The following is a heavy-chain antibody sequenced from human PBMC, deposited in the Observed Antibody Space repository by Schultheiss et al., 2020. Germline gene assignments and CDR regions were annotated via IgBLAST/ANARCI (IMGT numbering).Heavy chain of an antibody. Sequence: ASVKVSCKASGYTFTGYYMHWVRQAPGQGLEWMGWINPNSGGTNYAQKFQGRVTMTRDTSISTAYMELSRLRSDDTAVYYCAREGGLLWFGELSGPPYNWFDPWGEGTL. CDR3: AREGGLLWFGELSGPPYNWFDP. CDR2: INPNSGGT. J-gene: IGHJ5*02. V-gene: IGHV1-2*02. CDR1: GYTFTGYY. D-gene: IGHD3-10*01.